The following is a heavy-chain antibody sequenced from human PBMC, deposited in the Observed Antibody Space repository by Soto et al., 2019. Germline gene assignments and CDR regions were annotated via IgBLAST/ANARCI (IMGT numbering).Heavy chain of an antibody. Sequence: GGSLRLSCAASGFTVSSNYMSWVRQAPGKGLEWVSVIYSGGSTYYADSVKGRFTISRDNSKNKLYLQMNSLRAEDTAVYYCARVYDFWSGYYSHYYMDVWGKGTTVTVSS. CDR2: IYSGGST. CDR1: GFTVSSNY. D-gene: IGHD3-3*01. J-gene: IGHJ6*03. CDR3: ARVYDFWSGYYSHYYMDV. V-gene: IGHV3-66*01.